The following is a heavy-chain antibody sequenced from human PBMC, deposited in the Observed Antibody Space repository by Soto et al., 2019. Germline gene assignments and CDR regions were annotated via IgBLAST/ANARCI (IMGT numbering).Heavy chain of an antibody. CDR2: INHSGST. J-gene: IGHJ3*02. D-gene: IGHD3-16*01. Sequence: SETLSLTCTVSGGSISSYYWSWIRQPPGKGLEWIGEINHSGSTNYNPSLKSRVTISVDTSKNQFSLKLSSVTAADTAVYYCARGVRGSYSDAFDIWGQGTMVTVSS. CDR3: ARGVRGSYSDAFDI. CDR1: GGSISSYY. V-gene: IGHV4-34*01.